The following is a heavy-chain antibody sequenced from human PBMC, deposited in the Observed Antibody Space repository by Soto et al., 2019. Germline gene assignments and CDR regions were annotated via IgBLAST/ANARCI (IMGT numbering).Heavy chain of an antibody. Sequence: QVQLVQSGAEVKKPGSSVKVSCKASGGTFSSYAISWVRQAPGQGLEWMGGISPSFGTANYAQKFQGRVTITADESTSTAYMELSSLRSEDTAVYYCSRAMTTAYLRRPFDYWGQGTLVTVSS. V-gene: IGHV1-69*01. CDR2: ISPSFGTA. CDR1: GGTFSSYA. CDR3: SRAMTTAYLRRPFDY. J-gene: IGHJ4*02. D-gene: IGHD4-4*01.